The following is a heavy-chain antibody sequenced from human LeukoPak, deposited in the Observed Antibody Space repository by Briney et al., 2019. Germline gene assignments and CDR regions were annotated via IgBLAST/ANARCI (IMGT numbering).Heavy chain of an antibody. D-gene: IGHD6-19*01. V-gene: IGHV6-1*01. CDR1: GDSVSSNSAA. J-gene: IGHJ6*02. CDR2: TYYRSKWYN. Sequence: SQTLSLTCAISGDSVSSNSAAWNWIRQSPSRGLEWLGRTYYRSKWYNDYAVSVKSRITINPDTSKNQFSLRLNSVTPEDTAVYYCARVMRLVRSYYYYGMDVWGQGTTVTVSS. CDR3: ARVMRLVRSYYYYGMDV.